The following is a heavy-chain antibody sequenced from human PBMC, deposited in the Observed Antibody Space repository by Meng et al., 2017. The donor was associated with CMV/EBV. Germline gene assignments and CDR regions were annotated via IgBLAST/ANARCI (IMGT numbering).Heavy chain of an antibody. V-gene: IGHV3-30-3*01. D-gene: IGHD1-14*01. J-gene: IGHJ6*02. CDR1: GFTFNNYV. Sequence: GESLKISCAASGFTFNNYVLHWVRQAPGKGLEWVAVIFYDGNNQYYADSVKGRFTISRDNSKNTLYLQMNSLRAEDTAVYYCAGSGITRVYTRPEPPPGMDVWGQGTTVTVSS. CDR2: IFYDGNNQ. CDR3: AGSGITRVYTRPEPPPGMDV.